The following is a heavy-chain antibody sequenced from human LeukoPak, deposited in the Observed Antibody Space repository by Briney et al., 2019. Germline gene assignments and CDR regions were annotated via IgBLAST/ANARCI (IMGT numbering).Heavy chain of an antibody. CDR1: GGTFSSYA. CDR3: AKAPGGIVGY. D-gene: IGHD3-16*01. J-gene: IGHJ4*02. Sequence: SVKASCKASGGTFSSYAISWVRQAPGQGLEWMGGIIPIFGTANYAQKFQGRVTITADKSTSTAYMELSSLRAEDTAVYYCAKAPGGIVGYWGQGTLVTVSS. V-gene: IGHV1-69*06. CDR2: IIPIFGTA.